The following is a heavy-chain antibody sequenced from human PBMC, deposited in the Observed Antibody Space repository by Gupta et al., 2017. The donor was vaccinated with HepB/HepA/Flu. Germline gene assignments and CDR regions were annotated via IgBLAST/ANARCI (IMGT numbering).Heavy chain of an antibody. CDR2: IKQDGSEK. CDR3: TTDRYDSSATWSHTFDM. Sequence: EVQLVVSARGLVQPGGSRKLSCPVSGLNLWISWLSWVRQAPGKGLEWVASIKQDGSEKYYVDPVKCRFTISRDNGKNSLYVQMDSLRPEDTAVYYCTTDRYDSSATWSHTFDMWGQGTMVTVSS. D-gene: IGHD6-6*01. CDR1: GLNLWISW. V-gene: IGHV3-7*01. J-gene: IGHJ3*02.